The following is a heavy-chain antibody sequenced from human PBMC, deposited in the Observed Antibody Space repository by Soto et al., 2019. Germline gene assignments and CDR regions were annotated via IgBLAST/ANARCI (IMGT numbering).Heavy chain of an antibody. V-gene: IGHV4-59*12. D-gene: IGHD3-3*01. CDR3: ARGYDFWSGFTYYFDY. Sequence: SETLSLTCTVSGGSISSYYWSWIRQPPGKGLEWIGYTYYSGSTNYNPSLKSRVTISVDTSKNQFSLKLSSVTAADTAVYYCARGYDFWSGFTYYFDYWGQGTLVTVSS. CDR2: TYYSGST. J-gene: IGHJ4*02. CDR1: GGSISSYY.